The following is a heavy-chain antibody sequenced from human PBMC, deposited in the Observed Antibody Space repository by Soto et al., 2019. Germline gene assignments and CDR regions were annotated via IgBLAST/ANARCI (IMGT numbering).Heavy chain of an antibody. J-gene: IGHJ4*02. CDR3: ARIATTTLGGPIDY. D-gene: IGHD4-4*01. V-gene: IGHV4-39*07. CDR1: GGTISSSSYY. CDR2: IFYSGST. Sequence: SETLSLTCTVSGGTISSSSYYRGWIRQHPGKGLECIGSIFYSGSTYYNPALKSRVTISVDTSKNQFSLRLSSVTAVDTVVYYCARIATTTLGGPIDYWGRGTLVTVSS.